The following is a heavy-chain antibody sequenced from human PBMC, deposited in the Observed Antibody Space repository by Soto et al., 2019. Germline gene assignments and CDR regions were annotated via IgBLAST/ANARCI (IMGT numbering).Heavy chain of an antibody. D-gene: IGHD6-6*01. CDR3: AKEMYPRTVLDSSSPWGDY. V-gene: IGHV3-30*18. CDR1: GFTFSDYG. CDR2: VSYDGSYK. Sequence: QVQLVESGGGVAQPGRSLRLSCAVSGFTFSDYGMHWVRQAPGKGLEWVAVVSYDGSYKYYADSVKGRFTVSRDLSGNTLFLQMNSLRLEATAVYFGAKEMYPRTVLDSSSPWGDYWGQGTLVAVSS. J-gene: IGHJ4*02.